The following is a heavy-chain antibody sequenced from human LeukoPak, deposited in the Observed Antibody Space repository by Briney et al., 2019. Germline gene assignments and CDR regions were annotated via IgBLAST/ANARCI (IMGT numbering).Heavy chain of an antibody. Sequence: GGSLRLSCTASGFTFGDYAMSWVRQAPGKGLEWVSAISGSGGSTHYADSVKGRFTISRDNSKNTLYLQMNSLRAEDTAVYYCAKTVGATDYYFDYWGQGTLVTVSS. CDR2: ISGSGGST. D-gene: IGHD1-26*01. CDR1: GFTFGDYA. J-gene: IGHJ4*02. CDR3: AKTVGATDYYFDY. V-gene: IGHV3-23*01.